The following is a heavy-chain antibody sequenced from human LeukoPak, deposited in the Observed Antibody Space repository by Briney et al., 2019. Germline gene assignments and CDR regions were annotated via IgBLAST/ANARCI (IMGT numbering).Heavy chain of an antibody. CDR3: ARETRSGGSLLRGNWFDP. Sequence: SETLSLTCSVSGYSISRNYHWGWIRQPPGKGLEWIGTIYHTGSTYYSPSLKSRDTISLDTSNNQFSLKLSSVTAADTAVYYCARETRSGGSLLRGNWFDPWGQGTLVTVSS. CDR2: IYHTGST. J-gene: IGHJ5*02. CDR1: GYSISRNYH. V-gene: IGHV4-38-2*02. D-gene: IGHD2-15*01.